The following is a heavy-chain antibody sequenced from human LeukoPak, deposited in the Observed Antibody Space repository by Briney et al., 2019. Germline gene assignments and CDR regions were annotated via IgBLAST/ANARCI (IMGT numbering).Heavy chain of an antibody. J-gene: IGHJ5*02. CDR1: GGSISSGGYY. D-gene: IGHD3-22*01. V-gene: IGHV4-31*01. Sequence: SQTLSLPCTLSGGSISSGGYYWSWVRQHPGRGLEWIGYIYYSGITYYNPSLKSHVAISVDTSKNQFSLKLSSVTAADTAVYYCARDSGGYAPFDPWGQGTLVTVSS. CDR3: ARDSGGYAPFDP. CDR2: IYYSGIT.